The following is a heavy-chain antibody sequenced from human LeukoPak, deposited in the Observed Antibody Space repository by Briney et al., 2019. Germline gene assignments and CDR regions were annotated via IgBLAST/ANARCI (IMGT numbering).Heavy chain of an antibody. CDR1: GFTFSSYG. CDR3: AKIGLSSSWSLPNAEYIQH. D-gene: IGHD6-13*01. V-gene: IGHV3-30*18. Sequence: GGSLRLSCAASGFTFSSYGMHWVRQAPGKGLEWVAVISYDGSNKYYTDSVKGRFTISRDNSKNTLYLQMNSLRAEETAVYYCAKIGLSSSWSLPNAEYIQHWGQGTLVTVSS. J-gene: IGHJ1*01. CDR2: ISYDGSNK.